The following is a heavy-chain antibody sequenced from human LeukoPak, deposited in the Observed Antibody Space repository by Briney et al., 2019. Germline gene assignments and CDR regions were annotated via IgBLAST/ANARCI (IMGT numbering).Heavy chain of an antibody. V-gene: IGHV3-74*01. CDR1: GFNFVNTW. Sequence: GGSLRLSCAASGFNFVNTWMHWVRQAPGKGLVWVARIKNDGSGIIYADSVEGRFTISRDNARNTVYLQMNSLRAEDTAVYYCARERGVSHPLDYCGLGNLVTVSS. J-gene: IGHJ4*01. CDR2: IKNDGSGI. D-gene: IGHD2-21*01. CDR3: ARERGVSHPLDY.